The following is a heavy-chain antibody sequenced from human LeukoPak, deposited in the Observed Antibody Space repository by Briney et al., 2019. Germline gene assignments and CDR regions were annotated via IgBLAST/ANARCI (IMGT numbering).Heavy chain of an antibody. D-gene: IGHD6-13*01. CDR1: GFTFGDYA. V-gene: IGHV3-49*04. Sequence: SGGSLRLSCTASGFTFGDYAMSWVRQAPGKGLEWVGFIRSKAYGGTTEYAASVKGRFTISRDDSKSIAYLQMNSLKTEDTAVYYCTPQGEQQLVPSDYWGQGTLVTVSS. CDR3: TPQGEQQLVPSDY. J-gene: IGHJ4*02. CDR2: IRSKAYGGTT.